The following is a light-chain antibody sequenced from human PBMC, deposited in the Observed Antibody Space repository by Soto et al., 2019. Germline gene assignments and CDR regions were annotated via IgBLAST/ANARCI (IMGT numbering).Light chain of an antibody. CDR1: QSVSSSY. CDR2: GAS. Sequence: EIVLTQSPGTLSLSPGERATLSCRASQSVSSSYLAWYQQKPGQAPRLLIYGASSRATGIPDRFSGSGSGPDFSLTIIRLEPEDFAVYYCQQYGSSPPRTFGQGTKVEIK. V-gene: IGKV3-20*01. J-gene: IGKJ1*01. CDR3: QQYGSSPPRT.